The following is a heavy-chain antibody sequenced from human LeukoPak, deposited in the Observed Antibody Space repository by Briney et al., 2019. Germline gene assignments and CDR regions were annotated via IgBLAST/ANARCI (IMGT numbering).Heavy chain of an antibody. CDR2: MNPNSGNT. CDR1: GYTFTSYD. D-gene: IGHD6-6*01. V-gene: IGHV1-8*03. Sequence: ASVKVSCKASGYTFTSYDINWVRQATGQGLEWMGWMNPNSGNTGYAQKFQGRVTITRNTSISTAYMELSSLRSEDTAVYYCARGPASTSTYYCYYYYMDVWGKGTTVTVSS. J-gene: IGHJ6*03. CDR3: ARGPASTSTYYCYYYYMDV.